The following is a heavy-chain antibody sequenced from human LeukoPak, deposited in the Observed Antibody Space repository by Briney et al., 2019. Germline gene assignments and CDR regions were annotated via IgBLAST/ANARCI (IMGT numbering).Heavy chain of an antibody. CDR1: GFTVSSNY. J-gene: IGHJ4*02. Sequence: GGSLRLSCAASGFTVSSNYMSWVRQAPGKGLEWVSVIYSGGSTFYADSVKGRFTISRDNPKNTLYLQMNSLRAEDTAVYFCAKRGVVIRVILVGFHKEAYYFDSWGQGALVTVSS. V-gene: IGHV3-53*01. CDR2: IYSGGST. D-gene: IGHD3-22*01. CDR3: AKRGVVIRVILVGFHKEAYYFDS.